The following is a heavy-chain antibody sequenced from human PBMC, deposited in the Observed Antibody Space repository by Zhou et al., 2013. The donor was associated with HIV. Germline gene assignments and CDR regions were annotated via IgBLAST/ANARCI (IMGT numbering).Heavy chain of an antibody. CDR3: ARGLWDDISRAYYFDY. D-gene: IGHD3-9*01. Sequence: QVQLVQSGAEVKKPGSSVKASCKASGGTFTSYAISWVRQAPGQGLEWMGGIIPFFGTANYAQKFQGRLTITADESTSTAYLELSSLRSEDTAVYYCARGLWDDISRAYYFDYWGQGTLVTVSS. V-gene: IGHV1-69*12. CDR1: GGTFTSYA. CDR2: IIPFFGTA. J-gene: IGHJ4*02.